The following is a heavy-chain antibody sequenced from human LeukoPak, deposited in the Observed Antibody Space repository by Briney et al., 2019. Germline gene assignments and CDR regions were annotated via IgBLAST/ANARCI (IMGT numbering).Heavy chain of an antibody. J-gene: IGHJ4*02. CDR2: ISYDGSNK. V-gene: IGHV3-30-3*01. Sequence: GRSLRLSCAASGFTFSSYAMHWVRQAPGKGLEWVAVISYDGSNKYYADSVKGRFTISRDNSKNTLYLQMNSLRAEDTAVYYCARGARPFDCWGQGTLVTVSS. D-gene: IGHD1-26*01. CDR1: GFTFSSYA. CDR3: ARGARPFDC.